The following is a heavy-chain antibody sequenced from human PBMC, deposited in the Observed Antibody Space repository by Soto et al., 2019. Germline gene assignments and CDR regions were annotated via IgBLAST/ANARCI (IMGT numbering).Heavy chain of an antibody. J-gene: IGHJ6*02. D-gene: IGHD2-15*01. Sequence: PSETLSLTCTVSGGSISSGSYYWGWIRQPPGKGLEWIGSIYYSGSTYYIPSLKSRVTISVDTSKNQFSLKLSSVTAADTAVYYCARDMAEHTNRIYYYYGMDVWGQGTTVTVSS. CDR1: GGSISSGSYY. CDR2: IYYSGST. V-gene: IGHV4-39*02. CDR3: ARDMAEHTNRIYYYYGMDV.